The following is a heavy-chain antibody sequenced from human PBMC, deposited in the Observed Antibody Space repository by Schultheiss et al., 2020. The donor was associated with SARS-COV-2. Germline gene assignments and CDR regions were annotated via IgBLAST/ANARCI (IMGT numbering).Heavy chain of an antibody. D-gene: IGHD3-3*01. CDR3: ARVLAVYDFWSGYPYYFDY. CDR1: GFTFSSYA. V-gene: IGHV3-21*01. J-gene: IGHJ4*02. Sequence: GESLKISCAASGFTFSSYAMHWVRQAPGKGLEWVSSISSSSSYIYYADSVKGRFTISRDNAKNSLYLQMNSLRAEDTAVYYCARVLAVYDFWSGYPYYFDYWGQGTLVTVSS. CDR2: ISSSSSYI.